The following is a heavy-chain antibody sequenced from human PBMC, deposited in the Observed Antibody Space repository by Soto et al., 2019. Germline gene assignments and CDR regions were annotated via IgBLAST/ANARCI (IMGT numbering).Heavy chain of an antibody. CDR2: ISGSSQTI. D-gene: IGHD2-15*01. V-gene: IGHV3-48*02. J-gene: IGHJ4*02. CDR3: ARTLSWRRGPFDS. CDR1: GFIFNTYS. Sequence: GGSLRLSCAASGFIFNTYSMNWVRQAPGKGLEWVSYISGSSQTIFYADSVRGRFIISRDNANNSTYLQMVSLRDEDTAVYYCARTLSWRRGPFDSWGQGTLVTVSS.